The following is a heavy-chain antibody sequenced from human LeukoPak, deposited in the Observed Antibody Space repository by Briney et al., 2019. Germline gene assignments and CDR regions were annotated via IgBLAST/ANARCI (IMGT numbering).Heavy chain of an antibody. J-gene: IGHJ4*02. Sequence: SETLSLTCTVSGGSISSSSYYWGWIRQPPGKGLEWIGSIYYSGSTYYNPSLKSRVTISVDTSKNQFSLKLSSVTAADTAVYYCASGQGRAAALKGPFDYWGQGTLVTVSS. V-gene: IGHV4-39*07. D-gene: IGHD6-13*01. CDR2: IYYSGST. CDR1: GGSISSSSYY. CDR3: ASGQGRAAALKGPFDY.